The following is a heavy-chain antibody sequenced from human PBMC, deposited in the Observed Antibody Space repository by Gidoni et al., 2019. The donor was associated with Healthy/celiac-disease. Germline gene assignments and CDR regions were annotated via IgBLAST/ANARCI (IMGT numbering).Heavy chain of an antibody. Sequence: QLQLQEAGPGLVKPSETLSLTCTVSGGSISSSSYYWGWIRQPPGKGLEWIGSIYYSGSTYYNPSLKSRVTISVDTSKNQFSLKLSSVTAADTAVYYCAGGISKVVYTTDAFDIWGQGTMVTVSS. V-gene: IGHV4-39*01. CDR1: GGSISSSSYY. J-gene: IGHJ3*02. CDR2: IYYSGST. CDR3: AGGISKVVYTTDAFDI. D-gene: IGHD3-22*01.